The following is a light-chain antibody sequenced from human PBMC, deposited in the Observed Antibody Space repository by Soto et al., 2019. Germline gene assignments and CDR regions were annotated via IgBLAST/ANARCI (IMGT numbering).Light chain of an antibody. V-gene: IGLV1-44*01. J-gene: IGLJ3*02. CDR2: GDD. CDR1: SSNIGTNT. Sequence: QSVLTQPPSASGTPGQRVIISCSGSSSNIGTNTVNWYHHLPGAAPKLLIYGDDQRPAGVPDRISASKSGTSASLAITGLPPEDEADFYCAVWDNSLKGWVFGGGTKVTVL. CDR3: AVWDNSLKGWV.